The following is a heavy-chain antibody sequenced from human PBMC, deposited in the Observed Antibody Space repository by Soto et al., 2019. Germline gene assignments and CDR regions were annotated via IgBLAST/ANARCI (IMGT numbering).Heavy chain of an antibody. CDR2: IRSKAYGGTT. D-gene: IGHD6-13*01. J-gene: IGHJ6*03. CDR1: GFTFGDYA. CDR3: TSAPYSSSWYSSGSWAYYYLHV. Sequence: EVQLVESGGGLVQPGRSLRLSCTASGFTFGDYAMSWFRQAPGKGLEWVGFIRSKAYGGTTEYAASVKGRFTISRDDSKSISYLQMISLKTEDSAVYYCTSAPYSSSWYSSGSWAYYYLHVWGKGTTVTVSS. V-gene: IGHV3-49*03.